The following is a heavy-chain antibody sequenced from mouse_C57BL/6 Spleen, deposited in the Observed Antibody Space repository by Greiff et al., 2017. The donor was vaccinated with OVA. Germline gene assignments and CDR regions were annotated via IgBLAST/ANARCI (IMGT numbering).Heavy chain of an antibody. CDR1: GYTFTSYW. D-gene: IGHD1-1*01. CDR2: IDPSDSYT. CDR3: ARFYYYGSSSWFAY. Sequence: QVHVKQPGAELVMPGASVKLSCKASGYTFTSYWMHWVKQRPGQGLEWIGEIDPSDSYTNYNQKFKGKSTLTVDKSSSTAYMQLSSLTSEDSAVYYCARFYYYGSSSWFAYWGQGTLVTVSA. V-gene: IGHV1-69*01. J-gene: IGHJ3*01.